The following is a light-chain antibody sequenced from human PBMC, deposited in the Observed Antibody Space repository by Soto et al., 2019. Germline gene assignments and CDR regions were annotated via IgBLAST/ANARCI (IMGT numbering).Light chain of an antibody. J-gene: IGLJ2*01. Sequence: QSVLTQPPSASGTPGQRVTISCSGSSSNIGSNIVNWYQQLPGTAPKLLIYSNNQRPSGVPDRFSGSKSGTSASLAISGLQSEDEADYHCAAWDDSLNGVVFGGGTKLTVL. CDR3: AAWDDSLNGVV. V-gene: IGLV1-44*01. CDR2: SNN. CDR1: SSNIGSNI.